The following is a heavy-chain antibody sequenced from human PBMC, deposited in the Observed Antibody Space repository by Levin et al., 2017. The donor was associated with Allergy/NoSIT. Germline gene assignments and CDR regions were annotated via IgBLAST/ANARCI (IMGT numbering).Heavy chain of an antibody. J-gene: IGHJ3*02. V-gene: IGHV1-18*01. CDR2: ISAYNGDT. CDR3: ARDPGNGALDI. Sequence: ASVKVSCRTSGYTFTSNGISWVRQAPGQGLEWMGWISAYNGDTNYAQNLQDRVTVTTETFTTTAFMELRNLTSDDTAVYYCARDPGNGALDIWGQGTLVTVSS. CDR1: GYTFTSNG. D-gene: IGHD2-8*01.